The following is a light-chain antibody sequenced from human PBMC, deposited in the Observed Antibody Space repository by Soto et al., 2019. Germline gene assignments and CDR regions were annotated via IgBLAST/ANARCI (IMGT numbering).Light chain of an antibody. V-gene: IGKV3-15*01. J-gene: IGKJ4*01. CDR2: GAS. CDR1: QSVSSN. CDR3: QQYNDWPPLT. Sequence: EIVMTQSPATLSVSPGGRATLSCRASQSVSSNLAWYQQKPGQAPRLLIYGASARATGIPARFSGSGSGTAFTLTISSLQPEDFSVYYCQQYNDWPPLTFGGGTKVEIK.